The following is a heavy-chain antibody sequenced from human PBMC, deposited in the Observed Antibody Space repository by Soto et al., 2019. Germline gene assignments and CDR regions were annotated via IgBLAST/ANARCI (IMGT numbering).Heavy chain of an antibody. CDR1: GGSISTTTYY. J-gene: IGHJ6*02. CDR3: ARLPYNWNYVILDV. Sequence: KPSETLSLTCTVSGGSISTTTYYWGWSRQPPGKELEWIGSIFYSGSTYYTPSLKSRVTISIDTSKNQFSLNLSSVTAADTAVYYCARLPYNWNYVILDVWGQGTTVTVSS. D-gene: IGHD1-7*01. V-gene: IGHV4-39*01. CDR2: IFYSGST.